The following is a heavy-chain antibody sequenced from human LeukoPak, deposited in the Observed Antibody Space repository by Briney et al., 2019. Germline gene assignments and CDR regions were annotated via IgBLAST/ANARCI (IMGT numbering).Heavy chain of an antibody. CDR2: IKYDGSGT. Sequence: PGGSLRLSCAASGFIFSNCWMSWVRQAPGKGLEWVANIKYDGSGTYYVDSVKGRFTISRDNAKNSLYLQMNSLRAEDTAVYYCASTLVRCSSTSCLYYYYGMDVWGQGTTVTVSS. D-gene: IGHD2-2*01. CDR1: GFIFSNCW. V-gene: IGHV3-7*03. J-gene: IGHJ6*02. CDR3: ASTLVRCSSTSCLYYYYGMDV.